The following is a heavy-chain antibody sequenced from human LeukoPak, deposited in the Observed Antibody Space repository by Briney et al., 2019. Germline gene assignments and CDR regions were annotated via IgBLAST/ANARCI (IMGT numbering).Heavy chain of an antibody. J-gene: IGHJ5*02. CDR1: GGSISSSSYY. D-gene: IGHD6-13*01. CDR3: ARRNSSPVRVDP. CDR2: IYYSGST. Sequence: SETLSLTCTVSGGSISSSSYYWGWIRQPPGTGLEWIGSIYYSGSTYYNPSLKSRVTISVDTSKNQFSLKLSSVTAADTAVYYCARRNSSPVRVDPWGQGTLVTVSS. V-gene: IGHV4-39*01.